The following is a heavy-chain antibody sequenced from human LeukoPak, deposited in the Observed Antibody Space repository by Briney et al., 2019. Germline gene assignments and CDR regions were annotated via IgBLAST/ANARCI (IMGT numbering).Heavy chain of an antibody. Sequence: PGGSLRLSCAASGFTFSSYAMSWVRQAPGKGLEWVSAISGSGGSTYYADSVKGRFTISRDNSKNTLYLQMNSLRAEDTAVYYCARDSVAGVVGATRMDYWGQGTLVTVSS. D-gene: IGHD1-26*01. CDR1: GFTFSSYA. J-gene: IGHJ4*02. CDR2: ISGSGGST. V-gene: IGHV3-23*01. CDR3: ARDSVAGVVGATRMDY.